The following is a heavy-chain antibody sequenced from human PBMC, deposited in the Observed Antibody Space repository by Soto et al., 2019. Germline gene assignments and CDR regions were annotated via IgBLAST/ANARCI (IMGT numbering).Heavy chain of an antibody. V-gene: IGHV3-23*01. Sequence: EVQLLESGGGLVQPGGSLRLSCAASGFTFSSYAMSWVRQAPGKGLEWVSAISGSGGSTYYADSVKGRFTISRDNSKNTLYLEMNSLRAEDTAVYYCAKGYRSADSSQPDAFDIWGQVTMVTVCS. CDR3: AKGYRSADSSQPDAFDI. CDR2: ISGSGGST. CDR1: GFTFSSYA. D-gene: IGHD6-19*01. J-gene: IGHJ3*02.